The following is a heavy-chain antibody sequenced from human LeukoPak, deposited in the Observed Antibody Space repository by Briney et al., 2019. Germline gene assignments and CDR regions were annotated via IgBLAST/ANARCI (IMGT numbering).Heavy chain of an antibody. V-gene: IGHV4-34*01. CDR1: GVSFSGYY. CDR2: INHSGST. CDR3: ARFPELLWFGPNWFDP. J-gene: IGHJ5*02. Sequence: SETLSLTCAVYGVSFSGYYWSWIRQPPGKGLEWIGEINHSGSTNYNPSLKSRVTISVDTSKNQFSLKLSSVTAADTAVYYCARFPELLWFGPNWFDPWGQGTLVTVSS. D-gene: IGHD3-10*01.